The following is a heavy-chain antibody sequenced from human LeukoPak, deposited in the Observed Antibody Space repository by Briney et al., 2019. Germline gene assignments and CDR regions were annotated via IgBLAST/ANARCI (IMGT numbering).Heavy chain of an antibody. Sequence: GGSLRLSCAASGFTFSDSAMTWVRQAPGKGLDWVSLISFSGANSYYADSVKGRFTISRDNSKDTLFLQMNSLRAEDTAIYYCAKYLSAKGPPYALDVWGQGTTVTVSS. V-gene: IGHV3-23*01. CDR2: ISFSGANS. CDR1: GFTFSDSA. CDR3: AKYLSAKGPPYALDV. J-gene: IGHJ6*02.